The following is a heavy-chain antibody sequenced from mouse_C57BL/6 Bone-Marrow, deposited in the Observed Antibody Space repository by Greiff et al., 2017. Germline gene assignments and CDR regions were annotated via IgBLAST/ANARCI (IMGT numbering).Heavy chain of an antibody. D-gene: IGHD1-1*01. V-gene: IGHV1-64*01. J-gene: IGHJ4*01. CDR2: IHPNSGST. CDR1: GYTFTSYW. Sequence: QVQLKQPGAELVKPGASVKLSCKASGYTFTSYWMHWVKQRPGQGLEWIGMIHPNSGSTNYNEKFKSKATLTVDKSSSTAYMQLSSLTSEDSAVYYCVYYGSSWGAMDYWGQGTSVTVSS. CDR3: VYYGSSWGAMDY.